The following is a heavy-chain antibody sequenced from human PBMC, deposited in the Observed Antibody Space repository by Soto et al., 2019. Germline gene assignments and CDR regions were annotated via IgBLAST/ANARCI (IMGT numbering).Heavy chain of an antibody. CDR3: ARAPFLTGYLDY. V-gene: IGHV3-48*03. J-gene: IGHJ4*02. Sequence: PGGSLRLSCAASGFTFTSYEMNWVRQAPGKGLEWVSYISSSGGTIYYADSVKGRFTISRDNAKSSLYLQMNSLRVEDTAVYYCARAPFLTGYLDYWGQGTLVTVTS. CDR1: GFTFTSYE. CDR2: ISSSGGTI. D-gene: IGHD3-9*01.